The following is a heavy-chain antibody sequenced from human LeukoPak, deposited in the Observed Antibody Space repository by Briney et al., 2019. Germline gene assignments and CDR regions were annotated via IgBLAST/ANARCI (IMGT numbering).Heavy chain of an antibody. J-gene: IGHJ6*04. Sequence: PGGSLRLSCAASGFTFSSYWMTWVRQAPGKGLEWVANIKQDGSEKYYVDSVKGRFTISRDNAKNSLYLQMNSLRAEDTAVYYCARGVAVLLWFGLMDVWGKGTTVTISS. D-gene: IGHD3-10*01. CDR3: ARGVAVLLWFGLMDV. CDR1: GFTFSSYW. CDR2: IKQDGSEK. V-gene: IGHV3-7*01.